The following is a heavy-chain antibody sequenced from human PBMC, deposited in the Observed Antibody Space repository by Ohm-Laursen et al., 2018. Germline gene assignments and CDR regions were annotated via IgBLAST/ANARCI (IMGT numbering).Heavy chain of an antibody. D-gene: IGHD6-19*01. CDR3: ATGYSSGWYWDFDY. CDR1: GYTLTELS. V-gene: IGHV1-24*01. CDR2: VDPEDGKT. Sequence: SVKVSCKVSGYTLTELSMHWVQQAPGKGLEWMGLVDPEDGKTIYAEKFQGRVTITADTSTDTAYMELSSLRSEDTAVYYCATGYSSGWYWDFDYWGQGTLVTVSS. J-gene: IGHJ4*02.